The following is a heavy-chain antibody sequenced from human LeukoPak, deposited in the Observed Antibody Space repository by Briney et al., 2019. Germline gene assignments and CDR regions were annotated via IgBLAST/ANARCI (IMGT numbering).Heavy chain of an antibody. Sequence: PGGSLRLACAASGFTVSSKYLTWVRQAPGKGLEWVSIIYSGGSTSYADSVKGRFTISRDNSKNTLYLQMNSLRTEDTAVYYCARGGSYFDISGYYLYWGQGTLVTVSS. CDR1: GFTVSSKY. CDR3: ARGGSYFDISGYYLY. V-gene: IGHV3-66*01. D-gene: IGHD3-22*01. CDR2: IYSGGST. J-gene: IGHJ4*02.